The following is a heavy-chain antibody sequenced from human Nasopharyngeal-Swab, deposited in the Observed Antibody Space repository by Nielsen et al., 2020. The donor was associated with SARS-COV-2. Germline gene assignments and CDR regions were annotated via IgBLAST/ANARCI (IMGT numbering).Heavy chain of an antibody. CDR1: GFTFSSYT. Sequence: GESLKISCAASGFTFSSYTMNWVRRAPGKGLVWVASTNAAGTYAHYADSVKGRFTISRENAKNSLYLQMNSLGAEDTAVYYCLRGDSRDVWGQGTMVTVSS. CDR2: TNAAGTYA. J-gene: IGHJ3*01. D-gene: IGHD3-22*01. V-gene: IGHV3-21*01. CDR3: LRGDSRDV.